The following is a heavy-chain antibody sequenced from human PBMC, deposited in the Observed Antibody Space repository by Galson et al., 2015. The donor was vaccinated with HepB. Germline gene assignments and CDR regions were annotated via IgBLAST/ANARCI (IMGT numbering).Heavy chain of an antibody. J-gene: IGHJ4*02. CDR1: SAA. V-gene: IGHV6-1*01. Sequence: SAAWNWIRQSPSRGLEWLGRTYYRSKWYNSYAVSVKSRITINPDTTKNQFSLQLNSVTPEDTAIYYCARQLAYCVANTCQIFFDYWGQGTLVTVSS. CDR2: TYYRSKWYN. D-gene: IGHD2-21*01. CDR3: ARQLAYCVANTCQIFFDY.